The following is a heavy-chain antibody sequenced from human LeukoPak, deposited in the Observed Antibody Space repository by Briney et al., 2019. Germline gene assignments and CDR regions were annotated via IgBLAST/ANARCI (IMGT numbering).Heavy chain of an antibody. D-gene: IGHD3-22*01. J-gene: IGHJ4*02. CDR2: IRYDGSNK. Sequence: GGSLRLSCAASGFTFSSYGMHWVRQAPGKRLEWVAFIRYDGSNKYYADSVKGRFTISRDNSKNTLYLQMNSLRAEDTAVYYCAKLLRVFGYYYDSSGYIDYWGQGTLVTVSS. CDR3: AKLLRVFGYYYDSSGYIDY. CDR1: GFTFSSYG. V-gene: IGHV3-30*02.